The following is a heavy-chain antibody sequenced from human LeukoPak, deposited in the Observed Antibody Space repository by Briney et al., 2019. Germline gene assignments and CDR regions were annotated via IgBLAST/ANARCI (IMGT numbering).Heavy chain of an antibody. CDR2: IFYSGST. V-gene: IGHV4-59*01. CDR3: ATFSWGSFDY. J-gene: IGHJ4*02. D-gene: IGHD3-16*01. CDR1: GGSIGSYY. Sequence: SETLSLTCTVSGGSIGSYYWSWIRQPPGEGLEWIGYIFYSGSTNYNPSLKSRVTISVDTSKNQFSLKLSPVTAADTAVYYCATFSWGSFDYWGQGTLVTVSS.